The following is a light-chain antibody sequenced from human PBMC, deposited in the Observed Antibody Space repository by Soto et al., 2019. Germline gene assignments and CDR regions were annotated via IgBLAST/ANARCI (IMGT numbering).Light chain of an antibody. Sequence: EIVLTQSPATLSLSPGERATLSCRASQSVSSYLAWYQQKPGQAPRLLIYDASNRATGIPARFSGSGSGTDFTLTISSLEPEDFAVYYCQQSYSTLPYTFGQGTKLEIK. V-gene: IGKV3-11*01. CDR2: DAS. CDR1: QSVSSY. CDR3: QQSYSTLPYT. J-gene: IGKJ2*01.